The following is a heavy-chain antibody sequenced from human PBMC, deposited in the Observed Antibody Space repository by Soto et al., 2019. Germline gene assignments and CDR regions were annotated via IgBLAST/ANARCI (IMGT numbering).Heavy chain of an antibody. J-gene: IGHJ3*02. CDR2: IYWDDDK. Sequence: QITLKESGPTLVKPTQTLTLTCTFSGFSLSTSGVGVGWIRQPPGKALEWLALIYWDDDKRYSPSLKSRLTITKDTSKNQVVLTMTNMDPVDTATYYCAHRIMYYYGSDDAFDIWGQGTMVTVSS. CDR1: GFSLSTSGVG. D-gene: IGHD3-10*01. V-gene: IGHV2-5*02. CDR3: AHRIMYYYGSDDAFDI.